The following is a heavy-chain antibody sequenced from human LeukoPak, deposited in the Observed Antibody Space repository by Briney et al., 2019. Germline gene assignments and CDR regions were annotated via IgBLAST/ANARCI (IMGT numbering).Heavy chain of an antibody. Sequence: GGSVRLSCAASGFTFSSYSMNWVRQAPGKGLEWVSSISSSSSYIYYADSVKGRFTISRDNAKNSLYLQMNSLRAEDTAVYYCAREGGKEQLVPSYFDYWGQGTLVTVSS. J-gene: IGHJ4*02. D-gene: IGHD6-6*01. V-gene: IGHV3-21*01. CDR3: AREGGKEQLVPSYFDY. CDR2: ISSSSSYI. CDR1: GFTFSSYS.